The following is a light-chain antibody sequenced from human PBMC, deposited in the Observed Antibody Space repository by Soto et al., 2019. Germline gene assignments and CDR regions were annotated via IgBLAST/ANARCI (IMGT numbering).Light chain of an antibody. CDR1: QSISSW. CDR3: QQYKSYPGT. Sequence: DIQMTQSPSTLSASVGDRVTITCRASQSISSWLAWYQQKSGKAPKLLIYGASSLESGVPSRFSGSGSGTEFTLTISSLQPDDFATYYCQQYKSYPGTFGQGTKVDIK. CDR2: GAS. J-gene: IGKJ1*01. V-gene: IGKV1-5*01.